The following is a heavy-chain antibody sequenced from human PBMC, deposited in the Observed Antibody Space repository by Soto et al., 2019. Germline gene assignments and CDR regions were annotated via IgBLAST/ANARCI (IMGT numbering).Heavy chain of an antibody. D-gene: IGHD3-22*01. CDR2: IRSKAYGGTT. J-gene: IGHJ4*02. V-gene: IGHV3-49*03. CDR1: GFTFGDYA. Sequence: GGSLRLSCTASGFTFGDYAMSWFRQAPGKGLEWVGFIRSKAYGGTTEYAASVKGRFTISRDDSKSIAYLQMNSLKTEDTAVYYCTRDGYGSSGYYYGHFDYWGQGTLVTVSS. CDR3: TRDGYGSSGYYYGHFDY.